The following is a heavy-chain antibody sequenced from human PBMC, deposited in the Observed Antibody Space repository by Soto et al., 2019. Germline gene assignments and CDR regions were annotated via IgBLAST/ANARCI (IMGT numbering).Heavy chain of an antibody. CDR1: GFTVSSNY. D-gene: IGHD3-10*01. Sequence: EVQLVETGGGLIQPGGSLRLSCAASGFTVSSNYMSWVRQAPGKGLEWVSVIYSGGSTYYADSVKGRFTISRDNSKNTLYLQMNSLSAEDTAVYYCARAQDDYGSGSYWQTHYYSFGMDVWGQGTTVTGS. CDR2: IYSGGST. V-gene: IGHV3-53*02. J-gene: IGHJ6*02. CDR3: ARAQDDYGSGSYWQTHYYSFGMDV.